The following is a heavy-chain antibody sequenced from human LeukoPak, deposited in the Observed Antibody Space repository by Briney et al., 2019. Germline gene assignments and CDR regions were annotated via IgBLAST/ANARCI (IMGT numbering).Heavy chain of an antibody. D-gene: IGHD4-11*01. CDR3: AGAQTTLLLDY. CDR2: ISAHNGNT. V-gene: IGHV1-18*01. CDR1: GYIFTSYG. Sequence: ASVKVSCKASGYIFTSYGIIWVRQAPGQGLQWMGWISAHNGNTNYAQKLQGRVTMTTDTSTSTVYMELRSLRPDDTAVYYCAGAQTTLLLDYWGQGTLVTVSS. J-gene: IGHJ4*02.